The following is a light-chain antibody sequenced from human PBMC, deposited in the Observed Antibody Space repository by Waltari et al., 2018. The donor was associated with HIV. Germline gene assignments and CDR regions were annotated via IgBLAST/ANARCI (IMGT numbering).Light chain of an antibody. V-gene: IGLV2-14*01. Sequence: QSALTQPASVSGSPGQSITISCTGTSSDVGGYNYVSWYQQHPGKAPKLMIYEVRNRPSGVSNRFSGSKSGTSASLAITGLQAEDEAHYYCQSYDSSLSGWVFGGGTKLTVL. CDR1: SSDVGGYNY. CDR2: EVR. CDR3: QSYDSSLSGWV. J-gene: IGLJ3*02.